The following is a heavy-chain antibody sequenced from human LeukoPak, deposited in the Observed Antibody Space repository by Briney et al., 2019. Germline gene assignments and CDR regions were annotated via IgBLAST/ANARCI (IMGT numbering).Heavy chain of an antibody. CDR1: GFTFSGNW. J-gene: IGHJ5*02. CDR2: ISSSSSYI. D-gene: IGHD6-13*01. CDR3: ARIAAAGTGWFDP. Sequence: GGSLRLSCAASGFTFSGNWMNWVRQAPGKGLEWVSSISSSSSYIYYADSVKGRFTISRDNAKNSLYLQMNSLRAEDTAVYYCARIAAAGTGWFDPWGQGTLVTVSS. V-gene: IGHV3-21*01.